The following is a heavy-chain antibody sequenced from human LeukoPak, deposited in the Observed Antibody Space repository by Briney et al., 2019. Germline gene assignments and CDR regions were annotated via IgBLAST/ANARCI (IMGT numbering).Heavy chain of an antibody. CDR2: TYYRSKWGN. V-gene: IGHV6-1*01. J-gene: IGHJ5*02. CDR1: GDSVSSNIAA. CDR3: ARGAPRFDP. Sequence: SQTLSLTCAISGDSVSSNIAAWNWIRQSPSRGLEWLGRTYYRSKWGNDYAASVKSRITISADTFKNQFSLHLNSVTPEDTAVYYCARGAPRFDPWGQGTLVTVSS.